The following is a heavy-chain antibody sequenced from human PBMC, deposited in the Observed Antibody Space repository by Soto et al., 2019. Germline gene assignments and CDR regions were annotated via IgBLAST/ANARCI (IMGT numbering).Heavy chain of an antibody. J-gene: IGHJ4*02. CDR2: IYYDGNT. CDR3: ARSSITPRLFMYPFDY. V-gene: IGHV4-39*01. D-gene: IGHD3-10*01. CDR1: GGSITSSSHY. Sequence: SETLSLTCTVSGGSITSSSHYWGWIRQPPGKGLECIGNIYYDGNTYYNPSLKSRVTISLDTSKNQFSLRLNSVTAADTAVYYCARSSITPRLFMYPFDYWSQGTLVTAPQ.